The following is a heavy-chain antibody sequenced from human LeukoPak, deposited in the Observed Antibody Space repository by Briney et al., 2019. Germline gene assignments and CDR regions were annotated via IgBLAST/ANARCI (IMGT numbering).Heavy chain of an antibody. J-gene: IGHJ3*02. Sequence: AAVKVSCKASGYTFTSYYMHWVRQAPGQGLEWMGIINPSGGSTSYAQKFQGRVTMTRDMSTSTVYMELSSLRSEDTAVYYCARAVDCGGDCYSWAFDIWGQGTMVTVSS. CDR3: ARAVDCGGDCYSWAFDI. CDR1: GYTFTSYY. CDR2: INPSGGST. D-gene: IGHD2-21*02. V-gene: IGHV1-46*01.